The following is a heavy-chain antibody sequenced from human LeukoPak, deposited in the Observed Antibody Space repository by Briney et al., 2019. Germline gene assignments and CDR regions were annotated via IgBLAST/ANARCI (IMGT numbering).Heavy chain of an antibody. Sequence: GESLKISCQASGDSFSDYWIGWVRQMPGKGLEWMGIIYPGDSDIRYSPSFQGQVTISVDKSLNITYLQWRGLQASDSGMYFCARRAELGMRWFDSWGQGTPVIVS. J-gene: IGHJ5*01. D-gene: IGHD3-16*01. CDR1: GDSFSDYW. V-gene: IGHV5-51*01. CDR3: ARRAELGMRWFDS. CDR2: IYPGDSDI.